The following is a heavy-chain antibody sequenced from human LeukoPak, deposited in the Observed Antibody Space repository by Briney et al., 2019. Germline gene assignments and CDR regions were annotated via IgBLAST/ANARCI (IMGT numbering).Heavy chain of an antibody. Sequence: GASVKVSCKASGYTFTGYYMHWVRQAPGQGPEWMGWINPNSGGTNYAQKFQGRVTMTRDTSISTAYMELSRLRSDDTAVYYCARVSGEGGIGYCSGGSCLKSNWFDPWGQGTLVTVSS. CDR3: ARVSGEGGIGYCSGGSCLKSNWFDP. D-gene: IGHD2-15*01. J-gene: IGHJ5*02. CDR1: GYTFTGYY. CDR2: INPNSGGT. V-gene: IGHV1-2*02.